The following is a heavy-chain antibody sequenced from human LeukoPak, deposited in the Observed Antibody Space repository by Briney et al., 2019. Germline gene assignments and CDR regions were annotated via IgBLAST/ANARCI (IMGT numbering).Heavy chain of an antibody. CDR2: IKQDGSEK. Sequence: GGSLRLSCAASGFTFGDTWMNWVRQVPGQGLERVANIKQDGSEKFYVASVKGRFTISRDNGKSSLYLRMNSLRAEDTALYYCATSYDMGWLIGYWGQGTLVTVSS. CDR3: ATSYDMGWLIGY. D-gene: IGHD3/OR15-3a*01. CDR1: GFTFGDTW. V-gene: IGHV3-7*03. J-gene: IGHJ4*02.